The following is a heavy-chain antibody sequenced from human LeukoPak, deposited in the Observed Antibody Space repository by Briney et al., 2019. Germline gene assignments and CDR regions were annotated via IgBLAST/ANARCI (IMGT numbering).Heavy chain of an antibody. J-gene: IGHJ6*03. CDR2: IYYSGST. V-gene: IGHV4-39*01. Sequence: GSLRLSCAASGFTFSSYGMNWVRQAPGKGLEWIGSIYYSGSTYYNPSLKSRVTISVDTSKNQFSLKLSSVTAADTAVYYCARHLSVLRYFDWLLYYYYMDVWGKGTTVTISS. CDR1: GFTFSSYGMN. CDR3: ARHLSVLRYFDWLLYYYYMDV. D-gene: IGHD3-9*01.